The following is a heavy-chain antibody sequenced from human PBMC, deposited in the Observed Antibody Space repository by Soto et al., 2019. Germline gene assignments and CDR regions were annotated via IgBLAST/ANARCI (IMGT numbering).Heavy chain of an antibody. V-gene: IGHV4-59*01. Sequence: PSETLSLTCTVSGGSISRYYWSWIRQPPGKGLEWIGYIYYSGSTNYNPSLKSRVTISVDTSKNQFSLKLSSVTAADTAVYYCARGDSGSYGDYWGQGTLVTVSS. J-gene: IGHJ4*02. D-gene: IGHD1-26*01. CDR1: GGSISRYY. CDR3: ARGDSGSYGDY. CDR2: IYYSGST.